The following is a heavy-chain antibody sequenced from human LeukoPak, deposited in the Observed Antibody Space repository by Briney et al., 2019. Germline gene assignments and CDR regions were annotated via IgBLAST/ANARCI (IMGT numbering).Heavy chain of an antibody. CDR1: GFTFSTYV. V-gene: IGHV3-64D*06. Sequence: XXXXSVSGFTFSTYVMHWVRQAPGKGLEYVSAISSNGDNTYYADSVKGRFTISRDNSKNTLYLQMSSLRADDTAVYYCVRGTGYWGQGTLVTVSS. CDR2: ISSNGDNT. J-gene: IGHJ4*02. CDR3: VRGTGY.